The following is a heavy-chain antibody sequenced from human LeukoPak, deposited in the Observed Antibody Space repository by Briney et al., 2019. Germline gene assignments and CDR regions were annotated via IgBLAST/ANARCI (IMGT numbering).Heavy chain of an antibody. D-gene: IGHD1-7*01. J-gene: IGHJ4*02. CDR1: GFTFSSYA. V-gene: IGHV3-23*01. CDR2: ISGSGVST. Sequence: GGSLRLSCAASGFTFSSYAMTWVRQAPGKGLEWVSAISGSGVSTYYADSVKGRFTISRDNSENTLYLQMNSLRAEDTAVYYCAKDLNWNYYFDYWGQGTLITVSS. CDR3: AKDLNWNYYFDY.